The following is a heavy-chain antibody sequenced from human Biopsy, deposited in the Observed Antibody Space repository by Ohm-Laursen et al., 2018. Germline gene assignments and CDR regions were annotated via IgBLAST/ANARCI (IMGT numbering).Heavy chain of an antibody. D-gene: IGHD2-15*01. J-gene: IGHJ1*01. CDR3: AKGQDLRGGAEYFQH. CDR1: GYTFTGQY. CDR2: INPHSGTT. Sequence: ATVKISCKASGYTFTGQYLHWVRQVPGQGLEWMGWINPHSGTTKFAQDFQGRVTMTRDTSITTAYMELRRLRSDDTAVYYCAKGQDLRGGAEYFQHWGQGALVTVSS. V-gene: IGHV1-2*02.